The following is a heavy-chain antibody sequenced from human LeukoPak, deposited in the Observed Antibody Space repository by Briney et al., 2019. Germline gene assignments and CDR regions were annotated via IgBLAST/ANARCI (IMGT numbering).Heavy chain of an antibody. CDR2: ISAYNGNT. J-gene: IGHJ4*02. D-gene: IGHD4-17*01. CDR3: ARGHGDHSFDY. V-gene: IGHV1-18*01. Sequence: GASVKVFCKASGYTFTNYGLSWVRQAPGQGLEWMGWISAYNGNTNYAQNLQGRVTMTTDTSTSTAYMELRSLRSDDTAVYFCARGHGDHSFDYWGQGTLVTVSS. CDR1: GYTFTNYG.